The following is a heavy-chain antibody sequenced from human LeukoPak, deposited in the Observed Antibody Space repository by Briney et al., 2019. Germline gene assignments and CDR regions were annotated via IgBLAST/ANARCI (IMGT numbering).Heavy chain of an antibody. Sequence: GGSLRLSCAASGFTFSSHWMSWVRQAPGKGLEWVAHIKQDGSEKQYMDSVRGRFTISRDNTKNSMYPQMDSLRDEDTAVYYCARAGRSFYGGSSDYWGQGTLVTVSS. CDR3: ARAGRSFYGGSSDY. CDR1: GFTFSSHW. CDR2: IKQDGSEK. J-gene: IGHJ4*02. D-gene: IGHD4-23*01. V-gene: IGHV3-7*01.